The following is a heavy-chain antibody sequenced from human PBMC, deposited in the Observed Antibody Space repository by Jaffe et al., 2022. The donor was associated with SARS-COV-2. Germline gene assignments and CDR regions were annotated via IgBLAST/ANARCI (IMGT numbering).Heavy chain of an antibody. D-gene: IGHD6-6*01. CDR1: GFTFSSYG. Sequence: QVQLVESGGGVVQPGRSLRLSCAASGFTFSSYGMHWVRQAPGKGLEWVAVISYDGSNKYYADSVKGRFTISRDNSKNTLYLQMNSLRAEDTAVYYCAKGETPVEYSSSPGYYGMDVWGQGTTVTVSS. CDR3: AKGETPVEYSSSPGYYGMDV. CDR2: ISYDGSNK. J-gene: IGHJ6*02. V-gene: IGHV3-30*18.